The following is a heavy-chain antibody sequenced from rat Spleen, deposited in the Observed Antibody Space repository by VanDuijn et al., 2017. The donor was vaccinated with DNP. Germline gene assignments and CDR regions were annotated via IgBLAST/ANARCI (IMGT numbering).Heavy chain of an antibody. Sequence: EVQLVESGGDLVQPGRSLKLSCVASGFTFNNYWMTWIRKVPGKGLAWVASIISSGGGPYYPDSVKGRFTISTENAKNTLYLEMNSLRSEDTATYYCATGTLAYWDQGTLVTVSS. CDR1: GFTFNNYW. CDR2: IISSGGGP. J-gene: IGHJ3*01. CDR3: ATGTLAY. V-gene: IGHV5-31*01.